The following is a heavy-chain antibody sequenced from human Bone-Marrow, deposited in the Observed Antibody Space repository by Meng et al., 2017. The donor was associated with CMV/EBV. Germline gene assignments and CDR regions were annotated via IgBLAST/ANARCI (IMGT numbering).Heavy chain of an antibody. J-gene: IGHJ4*02. Sequence: HVPLRQWRAGLFEPSETLSLTCAVYGGSFSGYYWSWSRQPPGKGLEWIGEINHSGSTNYNPSLKSRVTISVDTSKNQFSLKLSSVTAADTAVYYCARGRTRYYYASSGYYYRPYFDYWGQGTLVTVSS. CDR1: GGSFSGYY. CDR2: INHSGST. V-gene: IGHV4-34*01. D-gene: IGHD3-22*01. CDR3: ARGRTRYYYASSGYYYRPYFDY.